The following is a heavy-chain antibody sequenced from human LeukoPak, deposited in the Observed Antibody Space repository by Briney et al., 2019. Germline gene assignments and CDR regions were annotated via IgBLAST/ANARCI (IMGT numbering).Heavy chain of an antibody. CDR2: IYYSGST. CDR1: GGSSRRND. V-gene: IGHV4-31*03. J-gene: IGHJ4*02. Sequence: SETLSLTCTASGGSSRRNDWGWIRQHPGKGLEWIGYIYYSGSTYYNPSLKSRVTISVDTSKNQFSLKLSSVTAADTAVYYCARASPGYSSSWYDYWGQGTLVTVSS. CDR3: ARASPGYSSSWYDY. D-gene: IGHD6-13*01.